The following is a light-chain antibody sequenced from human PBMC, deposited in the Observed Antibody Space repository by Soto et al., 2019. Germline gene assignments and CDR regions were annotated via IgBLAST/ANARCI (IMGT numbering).Light chain of an antibody. CDR3: CSYAGTYTWV. V-gene: IGLV2-11*01. Sequence: QSALTQPRSVSGSPGHSVTISSTGTSVGAYNYVSWYQQHPGKAPKLIIYEGTKRPSGVPDRFSGSKSGNTASLTISGLQAEDEADYYCCSYAGTYTWVFGGGTKLTVL. J-gene: IGLJ3*02. CDR2: EGT. CDR1: SVGAYNY.